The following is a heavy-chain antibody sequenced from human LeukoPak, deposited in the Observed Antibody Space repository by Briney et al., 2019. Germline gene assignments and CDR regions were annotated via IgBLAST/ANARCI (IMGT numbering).Heavy chain of an antibody. V-gene: IGHV1-18*01. Sequence: ASVKVSCKASGYTFTSYGISWVRQAPGQGLEWMGWISAYNGNTNYAQKLQGRVTMTTDTSTSTAYMELRSLRPDDTAVYYCARTPSGWSNYYYYGMDVWGQGTTVTVSS. J-gene: IGHJ6*02. CDR1: GYTFTSYG. CDR2: ISAYNGNT. D-gene: IGHD6-19*01. CDR3: ARTPSGWSNYYYYGMDV.